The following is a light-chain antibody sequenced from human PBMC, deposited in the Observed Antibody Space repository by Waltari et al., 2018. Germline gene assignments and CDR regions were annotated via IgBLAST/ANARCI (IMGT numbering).Light chain of an antibody. J-gene: IGKJ1*01. CDR1: QSVLYSPNSKNY. Sequence: DIVMTQSPDSLAVSLGERATINCKSSQSVLYSPNSKNYLAWYQQTPGQPPKLLISWASTRGSGVPDRFSGSGSGTDFTLTISSLQAEDVAVYYCQQYSTAPWTFGQGTKVEIK. CDR3: QQYSTAPWT. CDR2: WAS. V-gene: IGKV4-1*01.